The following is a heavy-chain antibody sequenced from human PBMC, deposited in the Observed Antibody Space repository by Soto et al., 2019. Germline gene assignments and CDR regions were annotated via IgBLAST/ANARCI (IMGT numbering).Heavy chain of an antibody. Sequence: PSETLSLTCTVSGGSISSYYWSWIRQPPGKGLEWIGYIYYSGSTNYNPSLKSRVTISVDTSKNQFSLKLSSVTAEDTAVYYCITHGEAAAVIRMDVWGKGTTVTVSS. CDR2: IYYSGST. CDR3: ITHGEAAAVIRMDV. V-gene: IGHV4-59*12. D-gene: IGHD6-13*01. CDR1: GGSISSYY. J-gene: IGHJ6*03.